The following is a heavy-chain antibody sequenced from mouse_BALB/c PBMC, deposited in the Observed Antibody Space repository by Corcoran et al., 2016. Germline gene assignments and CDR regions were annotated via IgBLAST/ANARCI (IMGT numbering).Heavy chain of an antibody. Sequence: EVQLQQSGPELLKPGASVKISCKTSGYTFTEYTMHWVKQSYGKSLEWIGGINPNNGGTSYNQKFKGKATLTVDTSSSTAYMELRSLTSADSAVYYWVYGSSRWYFDVWGAGSTVTVS. CDR3: VYGSSRWYFDV. J-gene: IGHJ1*01. CDR2: INPNNGGT. D-gene: IGHD1-1*01. V-gene: IGHV1-18*01. CDR1: GYTFTEYT.